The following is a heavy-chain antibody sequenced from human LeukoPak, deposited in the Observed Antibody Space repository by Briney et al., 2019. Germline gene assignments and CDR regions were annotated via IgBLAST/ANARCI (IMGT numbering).Heavy chain of an antibody. CDR3: ARDGVFSISGYYDSSGYGFDI. CDR2: ITTYNGNT. Sequence: ASVKVSCKASGYTFTSYGISWVRQAPGQGLEWMGWITTYNGNTNYAQKFQGRVTMTTDTSTSTAYMELRSLRSDDTAVYYCARDGVFSISGYYDSSGYGFDIWGQGTMVAVSS. D-gene: IGHD3-22*01. CDR1: GYTFTSYG. V-gene: IGHV1-18*01. J-gene: IGHJ3*02.